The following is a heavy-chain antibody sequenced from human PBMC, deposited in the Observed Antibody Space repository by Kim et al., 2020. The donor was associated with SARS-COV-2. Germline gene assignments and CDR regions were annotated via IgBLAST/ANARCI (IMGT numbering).Heavy chain of an antibody. CDR1: GFTVSSNY. D-gene: IGHD4-17*01. J-gene: IGHJ3*02. CDR3: ARDGDNDYGDQSDAFDI. V-gene: IGHV3-53*01. Sequence: GGSLRLSCAASGFTVSSNYMSWVRQAPGKGLEWVSVIYSGGSTYYADSVKGRFTISRDNSKNTLYLQMNSLRAEDTAVYYCARDGDNDYGDQSDAFDIWGQGTIVTVSS. CDR2: IYSGGST.